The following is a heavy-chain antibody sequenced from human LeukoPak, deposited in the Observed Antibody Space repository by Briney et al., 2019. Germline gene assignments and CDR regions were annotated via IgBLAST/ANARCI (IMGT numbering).Heavy chain of an antibody. CDR3: TREDRPFCSFAY. J-gene: IGHJ4*02. D-gene: IGHD3-10*02. V-gene: IGHV4-4*03. Sequence: PPGTLSLTCGVSGGSIDITNYWSWVRQAPGKGLEWIGETSHDGTTNYNPSLRSRVAMSLDRANNQFSLSLTSVTAADTAVYYCTREDRPFCSFAYWGQGVLVTVSS. CDR1: GGSIDITNY. CDR2: TSHDGTT.